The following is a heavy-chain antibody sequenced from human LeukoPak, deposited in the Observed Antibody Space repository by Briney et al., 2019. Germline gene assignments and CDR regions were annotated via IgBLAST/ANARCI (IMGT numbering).Heavy chain of an antibody. CDR1: GYSISSGYY. D-gene: IGHD3-10*01. Sequence: SETLSLTCTVSGYSISSGYYWGWIRQPPGKGLEWIGRIYTSGSTNYNPSLKSRVTISVDTSKNQFSLKLSSVTAADTAVYYCARLRYGSGSYSLDYWGQGTLVTVSS. J-gene: IGHJ4*02. V-gene: IGHV4-38-2*02. CDR3: ARLRYGSGSYSLDY. CDR2: IYTSGST.